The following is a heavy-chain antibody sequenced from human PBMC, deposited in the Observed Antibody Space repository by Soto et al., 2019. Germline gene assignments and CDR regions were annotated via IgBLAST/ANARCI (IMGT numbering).Heavy chain of an antibody. CDR1: GYTFTSYG. D-gene: IGHD3-22*01. J-gene: IGHJ4*02. V-gene: IGHV1-18*01. Sequence: ASVKVSCKASGYTFTSYGISWVRQAPGQGLEWMGWISAYNGNTNYAQKLQGRVTMTTDTSTSTAYMELRSLRSDDTAVCYCARDEGGTGYYDSSGYKFDYWGQGTLVTVSS. CDR3: ARDEGGTGYYDSSGYKFDY. CDR2: ISAYNGNT.